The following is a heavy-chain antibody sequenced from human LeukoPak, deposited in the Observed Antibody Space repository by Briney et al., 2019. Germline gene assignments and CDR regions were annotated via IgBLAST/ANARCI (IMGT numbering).Heavy chain of an antibody. V-gene: IGHV1-69*05. CDR3: ARDGGYSGSSYFDY. Sequence: ASVKVSCKASGGSFSSYAIIWVQQAPGQGLEWMGGISPIFGTANYAQKFQGRVTITTDESTSTAYMELSSLRSEDTAVYYCARDGGYSGSSYFDYWGQGTLVTVSS. CDR2: ISPIFGTA. D-gene: IGHD1-26*01. CDR1: GGSFSSYA. J-gene: IGHJ4*02.